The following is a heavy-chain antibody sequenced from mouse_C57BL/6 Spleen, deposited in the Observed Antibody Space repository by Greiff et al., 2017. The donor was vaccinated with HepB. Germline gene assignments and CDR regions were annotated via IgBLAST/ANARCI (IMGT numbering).Heavy chain of an antibody. Sequence: VQLQESGPELVKPGASVKISCKASGYAFSSSWMNWVKQRPGKGLEWIGRIYPGDGDTNYNGKFKGKATLTADKSSSTAYMQLSSLTSEDSAVYFCARGYDYDGKHAMDYWGQGTSVTVSS. J-gene: IGHJ4*01. D-gene: IGHD2-4*01. V-gene: IGHV1-82*01. CDR3: ARGYDYDGKHAMDY. CDR1: GYAFSSSW. CDR2: IYPGDGDT.